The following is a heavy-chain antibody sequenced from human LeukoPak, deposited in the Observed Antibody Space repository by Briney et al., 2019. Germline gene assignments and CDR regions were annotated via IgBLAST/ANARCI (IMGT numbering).Heavy chain of an antibody. J-gene: IGHJ6*03. CDR3: AGGSSYYMDV. V-gene: IGHV4-61*02. D-gene: IGHD3-10*01. CDR1: GGSISSGSYF. CDR2: IYTNGIP. Sequence: PSETLSLTCTVSGGSISSGSYFWSWIRQPAGKGLEWIGRIYTNGIPNYSPSLKSRITISLDTSKNQFSLKMNSVTAADTALYYCAGGSSYYMDVWGKGTTVTVSS.